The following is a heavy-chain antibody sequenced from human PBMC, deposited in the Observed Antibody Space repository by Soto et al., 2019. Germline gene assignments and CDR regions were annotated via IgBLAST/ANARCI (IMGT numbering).Heavy chain of an antibody. V-gene: IGHV6-1*01. J-gene: IGHJ4*02. CDR2: TYYRSKWYN. Sequence: QVQLQQSGPGLVKPSQTLSLTCAISGDSVSSSSAAWNWIRQSPSRGLEWLGRTYYRSKWYNDYEVSLKSRXXIXPXXSKNQFSLQLNSVTPEDTAVYYCARGVGVTGTWGYWGQGTLVTVSS. CDR1: GDSVSSSSAA. D-gene: IGHD1-7*01. CDR3: ARGVGVTGTWGY.